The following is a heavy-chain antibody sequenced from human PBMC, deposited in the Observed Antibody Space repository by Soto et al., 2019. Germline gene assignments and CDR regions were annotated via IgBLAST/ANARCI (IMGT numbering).Heavy chain of an antibody. V-gene: IGHV4-30-4*01. J-gene: IGHJ3*02. CDR1: GGSISSGDYY. CDR2: IYYSGST. D-gene: IGHD6-6*01. Sequence: SETLSLTCTVSGGSISSGDYYWSWIRQPPGKGLEWIGYIYYSGSTYYNPSLKSRVTISVDTSKNQFSLKLSSVTAADTAVYYCARGVYSSSLGGWCAFDIWGQGTMVTV. CDR3: ARGVYSSSLGGWCAFDI.